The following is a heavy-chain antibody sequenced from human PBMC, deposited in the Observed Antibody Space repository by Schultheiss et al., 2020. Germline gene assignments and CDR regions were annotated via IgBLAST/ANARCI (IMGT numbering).Heavy chain of an antibody. D-gene: IGHD1-26*01. Sequence: GGSLRLSCSASGFTFSSYAMHWVRQAPGKGLEYVSAISSNGGSTYYADSVKGRFTISRDNSKNTLYLQMSSLRAEDTAVYYCVKDGTSGSYYDYYYGMDFWGQGTTVTVSS. CDR2: ISSNGGST. V-gene: IGHV3-64D*06. CDR3: VKDGTSGSYYDYYYGMDF. CDR1: GFTFSSYA. J-gene: IGHJ6*02.